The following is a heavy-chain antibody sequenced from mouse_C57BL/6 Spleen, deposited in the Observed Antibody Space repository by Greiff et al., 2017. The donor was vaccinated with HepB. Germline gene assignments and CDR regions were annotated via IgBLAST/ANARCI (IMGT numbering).Heavy chain of an antibody. Sequence: DVMLVESGGGLVKPGGSLKLSCAASGFTFSDYGMHWVRQAPEKGLEWVAYISSGSSTIYYADTVKGRITISRDNAKHTLFLQMTSLRSEDTAMYYCANQLDYWGQGTTLTVSS. J-gene: IGHJ2*01. V-gene: IGHV5-17*01. CDR3: ANQLDY. CDR2: ISSGSSTI. CDR1: GFTFSDYG.